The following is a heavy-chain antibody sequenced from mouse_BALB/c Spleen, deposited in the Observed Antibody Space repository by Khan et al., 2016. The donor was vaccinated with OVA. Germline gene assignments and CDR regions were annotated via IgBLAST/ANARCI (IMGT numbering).Heavy chain of an antibody. V-gene: IGHV1-77*01. Sequence: QVQLQQSGAELARPGASVKLSCKASGYTFTDYYINWVKQRTGQGLEWIGEIYPGSGNTYYNEKFKGKATLTADKSSSTAFMQLSSLTSEDSAVYFCARSGIGSFAYGGQGTLVTVSA. CDR1: GYTFTDYY. J-gene: IGHJ3*01. D-gene: IGHD2-2*01. CDR2: IYPGSGNT. CDR3: ARSGIGSFAY.